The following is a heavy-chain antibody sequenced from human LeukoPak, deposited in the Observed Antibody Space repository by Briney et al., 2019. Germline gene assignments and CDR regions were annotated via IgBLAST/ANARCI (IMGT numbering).Heavy chain of an antibody. D-gene: IGHD1-26*01. J-gene: IGHJ6*03. CDR2: LYYSGKT. V-gene: IGHV4-39*07. Sequence: SETLSLTCIISGGSISSSTYYWGWIRQPPGKGLEWIGTLYYSGKTYYNPSLKSRVTISIDTSKNQFSLKLTSATAADTAVYYCARDHPSASYTYYYYYMDVWGKGTTVTVSS. CDR1: GGSISSSTYY. CDR3: ARDHPSASYTYYYYYMDV.